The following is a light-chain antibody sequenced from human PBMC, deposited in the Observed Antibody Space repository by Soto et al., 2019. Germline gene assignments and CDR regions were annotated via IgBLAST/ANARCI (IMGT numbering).Light chain of an antibody. V-gene: IGKV3-20*01. Sequence: EIVLTQSPGTLSLSPGERATLSCRASQSVRSSYLAWYQQRPGQAPRLLIYGASSRATGIPDRFSGSGSGTDFTLTISSLGPRDFAVYYCQQYGSSPYTFGQGTKLEIK. CDR2: GAS. CDR1: QSVRSSY. CDR3: QQYGSSPYT. J-gene: IGKJ2*01.